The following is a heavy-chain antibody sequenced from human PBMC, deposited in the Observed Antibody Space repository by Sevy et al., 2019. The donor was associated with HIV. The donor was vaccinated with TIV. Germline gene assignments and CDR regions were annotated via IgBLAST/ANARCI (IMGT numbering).Heavy chain of an antibody. J-gene: IGHJ4*02. CDR1: GFTFSDYY. V-gene: IGHV3-21*01. CDR3: AREGGCGSTSCLLYFDS. CDR2: ISGRSSYI. D-gene: IGHD2-2*01. Sequence: GGSLRLSCAASGFTFSDYYMNWVRQAPGKGLEWVSSISGRSSYIHYADSVRGRFTISRDNAKNSLYLQMNSLRVDDTAVYFCAREGGCGSTSCLLYFDSWGQGALVTVSS.